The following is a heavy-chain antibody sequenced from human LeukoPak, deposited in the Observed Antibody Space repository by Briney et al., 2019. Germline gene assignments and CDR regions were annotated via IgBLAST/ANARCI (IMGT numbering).Heavy chain of an antibody. CDR2: ISGSGGST. Sequence: GGSLRLSCAASGFTFSSYEMNWVRQAPGKGLEWVSVISGSGGSTYYADSVKGRFTISRDNSKNTVYLQMNSLRAEDTAVYYCAKDKGQRDNWGQGTLVTVSS. D-gene: IGHD6-25*01. CDR1: GFTFSSYE. V-gene: IGHV3-23*01. J-gene: IGHJ4*02. CDR3: AKDKGQRDN.